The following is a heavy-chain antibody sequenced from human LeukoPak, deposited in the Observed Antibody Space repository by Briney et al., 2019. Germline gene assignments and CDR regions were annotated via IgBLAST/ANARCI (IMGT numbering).Heavy chain of an antibody. J-gene: IGHJ6*02. CDR2: MNPKTGDT. CDR3: ARDLPGVWGMDV. V-gene: IGHV1-2*02. Sequence: GASVKVSCKASGYTFIDYYIHWVRQAPGQGLECMGWMNPKTGDTRYEEKFQGRVAMTRDTSISTAYMELSRLRSDDTAVYYCARDLPGVWGMDVWGQGTTVTVSS. D-gene: IGHD6-6*01. CDR1: GYTFIDYY.